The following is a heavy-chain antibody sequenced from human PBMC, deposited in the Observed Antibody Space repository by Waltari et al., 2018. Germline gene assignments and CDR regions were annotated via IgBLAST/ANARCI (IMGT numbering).Heavy chain of an antibody. Sequence: QVQLVQSGAEVKKPGASVKVSCKASGSTPTSSGTSSLRQAPGQGLEWMGWISAYNGNTNYAQKLQGRVTMTTDTSTSTAYMELRSLRSDDTAVYYCARFSSSSYYFDYWGQGTLVTVSS. CDR2: ISAYNGNT. CDR3: ARFSSSSYYFDY. J-gene: IGHJ4*02. V-gene: IGHV1-18*01. CDR1: GSTPTSSG. D-gene: IGHD6-6*01.